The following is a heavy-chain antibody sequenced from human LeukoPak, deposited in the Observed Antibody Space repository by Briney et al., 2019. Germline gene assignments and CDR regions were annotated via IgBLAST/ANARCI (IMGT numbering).Heavy chain of an antibody. Sequence: GGSLRLSCTASGFTFGDYAMSWFRQAPGKGLEWVGFIRSKAYGGTTEYAASVKGRFTISRDDSKSIAYLQMNSLKTEDTAVYYRTRDSSWEVDAFDIWGQGTMVTVSS. CDR1: GFTFGDYA. CDR3: TRDSSWEVDAFDI. V-gene: IGHV3-49*03. CDR2: IRSKAYGGTT. J-gene: IGHJ3*02. D-gene: IGHD2-2*01.